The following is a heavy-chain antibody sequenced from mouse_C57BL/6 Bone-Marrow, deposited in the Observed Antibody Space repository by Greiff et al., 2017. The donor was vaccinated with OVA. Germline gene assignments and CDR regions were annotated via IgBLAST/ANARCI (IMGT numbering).Heavy chain of an antibody. CDR2: IYPGSGST. J-gene: IGHJ1*03. V-gene: IGHV1-55*01. Sequence: QVQLKQPGAELVKPGASVKMSCKASGYTFTSYWITWVKQRPGQGLEWIGDIYPGSGSTNYNEKFKSKATLTGDTSSSTAYMQLSSLTSEGSAVYYCARAAYFWCFDVWGTGTTVTVTS. CDR3: ARAAYFWCFDV. CDR1: GYTFTSYW. D-gene: IGHD6-5*01.